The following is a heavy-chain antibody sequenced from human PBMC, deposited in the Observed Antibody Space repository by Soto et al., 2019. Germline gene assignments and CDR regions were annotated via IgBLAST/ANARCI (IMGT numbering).Heavy chain of an antibody. V-gene: IGHV3-15*01. CDR1: GFTFSNAW. CDR2: IKNKTDGGTT. D-gene: IGHD3-10*01. J-gene: IGHJ6*04. Sequence: GGSLRLSCAASGFTFSNAWMSWVRQAPGKGLEWVGRIKNKTDGGTTDYAAPVKGRFTISREDSKNTLYLQMNSLKTEATAVYYCTTGGPDYGSGSYMTSHSYGMDVWGKGTRVTVSS. CDR3: TTGGPDYGSGSYMTSHSYGMDV.